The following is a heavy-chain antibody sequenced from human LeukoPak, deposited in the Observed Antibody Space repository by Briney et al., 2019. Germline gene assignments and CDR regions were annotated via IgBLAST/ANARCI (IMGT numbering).Heavy chain of an antibody. J-gene: IGHJ6*04. Sequence: ASVKVSCKASGYTFTGYYMHWVRQAPGQGLEWMGWINPNSGGTNYAQKFQGWVTMTRDTSISTAYMELSRLRSDDTAVYYCARGGYGDPTDHYYYYGMDVWGKGTTVTVSS. CDR1: GYTFTGYY. D-gene: IGHD5-18*01. V-gene: IGHV1-2*04. CDR2: INPNSGGT. CDR3: ARGGYGDPTDHYYYYGMDV.